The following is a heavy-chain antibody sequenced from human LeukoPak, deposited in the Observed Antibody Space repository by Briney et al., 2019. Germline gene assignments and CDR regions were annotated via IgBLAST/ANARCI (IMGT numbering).Heavy chain of an antibody. D-gene: IGHD1-26*01. CDR1: GFTFDDYA. J-gene: IGHJ4*02. V-gene: IGHV3-23*01. CDR3: AKSVIVGATIFDY. Sequence: GGSLRLSCAASGFTFDDYAMHWVRQAPGKGLEWVSAISGSGGSTYYADSVKGRFTISRDNSKNTLYLQMNSLRAEDTAVYYCAKSVIVGATIFDYWGQGTLVTVSS. CDR2: ISGSGGST.